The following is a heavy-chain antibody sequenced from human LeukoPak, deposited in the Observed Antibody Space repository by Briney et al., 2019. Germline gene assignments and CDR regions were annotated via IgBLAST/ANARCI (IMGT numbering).Heavy chain of an antibody. CDR3: ARVELTGDLYYYYYMDV. CDR2: IYYSGST. V-gene: IGHV4-30-4*08. CDR1: GGSISSGDYY. Sequence: SETLSLTCTVSGGSISSGDYYWSWIRQPPGKGLEWIGYIYYSGSTYYNPSLKSRVTISVDTSKNQCSLKLSSVTAADTAVYYCARVELTGDLYYYYYMDVWGKGTTVTVSS. J-gene: IGHJ6*03. D-gene: IGHD7-27*01.